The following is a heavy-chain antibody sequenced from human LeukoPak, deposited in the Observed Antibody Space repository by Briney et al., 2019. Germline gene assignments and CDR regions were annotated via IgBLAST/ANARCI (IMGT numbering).Heavy chain of an antibody. J-gene: IGHJ4*02. CDR3: ARGRGNYDILTGYYNNYFDY. D-gene: IGHD3-9*01. CDR2: INWNGGST. V-gene: IGHV3-20*04. Sequence: GGSLRLSCAASGFTFDDYGMSWVRQAPGKGLEWVSGINWNGGSTGYADSVKGRFTISRDNAKNSLYLQMNSLRAEDTALYYCARGRGNYDILTGYYNNYFDYWGQGTLVTVSS. CDR1: GFTFDDYG.